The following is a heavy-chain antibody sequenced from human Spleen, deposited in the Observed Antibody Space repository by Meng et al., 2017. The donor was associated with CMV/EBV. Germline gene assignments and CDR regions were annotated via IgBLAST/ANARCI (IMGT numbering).Heavy chain of an antibody. V-gene: IGHV1-2*02. CDR3: ARDNNWGPDY. J-gene: IGHJ4*02. CDR2: LHPHRGDT. Sequence: ASVKVSCKASGYTFTAHYFHGVRQAPGQGLEWMGWLHPHRGDTNYAQQFQGRVTLTRDKSLNTGYMELTILTSDDTAVYYCARDNNWGPDYWGQGTLVTVSS. CDR1: GYTFTAHY. D-gene: IGHD7-27*01.